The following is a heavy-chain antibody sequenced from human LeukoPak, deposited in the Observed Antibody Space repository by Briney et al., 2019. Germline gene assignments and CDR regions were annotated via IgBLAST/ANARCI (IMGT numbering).Heavy chain of an antibody. V-gene: IGHV3-74*01. Sequence: GGSLRLSCAASGFTFSSYWMHWVRQPPGKGPVWVSRINSDGTTTSYADSVKGRFTISRDNAKNTLYLQMNSLRAEDTAVYYCARVGSGGNCNWGQGTLVTVSS. D-gene: IGHD2-15*01. CDR1: GFTFSSYW. J-gene: IGHJ4*02. CDR2: INSDGTTT. CDR3: ARVGSGGNCN.